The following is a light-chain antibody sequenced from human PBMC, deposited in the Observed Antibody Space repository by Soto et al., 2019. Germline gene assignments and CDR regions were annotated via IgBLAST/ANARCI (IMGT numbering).Light chain of an antibody. CDR1: RGISSY. Sequence: IHLTQSPSCLSGAVADRDSITCQASRGISSYLSWYQQKQGKPPKLLVYSASTLQSGVPSRFSGSGYGTDFNLTISSLPTDDFATYYCQHYTSYSEAFGQGTQVDI. CDR3: QHYTSYSEA. CDR2: SAS. V-gene: IGKV1-9*01. J-gene: IGKJ1*01.